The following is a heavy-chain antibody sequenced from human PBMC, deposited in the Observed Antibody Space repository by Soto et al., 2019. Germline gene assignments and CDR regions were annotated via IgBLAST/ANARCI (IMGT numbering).Heavy chain of an antibody. CDR3: ATRTDYYYGSGSLGGMDV. Sequence: QVQLQESGQGLVKPSQTLSLTCTVSGGSISSGSYYWSWIRQLPGKGLEWIGYIYYSGSTYYNPSLKSRVTISVDTSKNQFSLKLNSVTAADTAVYYCATRTDYYYGSGSLGGMDVWGQGTTVTVSS. D-gene: IGHD3-10*01. V-gene: IGHV4-31*03. J-gene: IGHJ6*02. CDR2: IYYSGST. CDR1: GGSISSGSYY.